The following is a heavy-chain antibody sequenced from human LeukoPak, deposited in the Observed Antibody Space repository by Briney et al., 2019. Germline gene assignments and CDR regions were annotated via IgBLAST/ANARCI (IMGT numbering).Heavy chain of an antibody. CDR1: GGTFSSYA. Sequence: SVKVSCKASGGTFSSYAISWVRQAPGQGLEWMGGVIPIFGTANYAQKFQGRVTMTRDTSTSTVYMELSSLRSEDTAVYYCARDPKRDFWSGSPFDYWGQGTLVTVSS. J-gene: IGHJ4*02. CDR3: ARDPKRDFWSGSPFDY. V-gene: IGHV1-69*05. D-gene: IGHD3-3*01. CDR2: VIPIFGTA.